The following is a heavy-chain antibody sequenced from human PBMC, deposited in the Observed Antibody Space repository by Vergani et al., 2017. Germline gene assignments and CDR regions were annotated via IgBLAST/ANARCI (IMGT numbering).Heavy chain of an antibody. CDR3: TRDRGYCSGGSSVCYYYGMDV. CDR1: GFTFSNAW. V-gene: IGHV3-15*01. CDR2: IKSKTDGGTT. J-gene: IGHJ6*02. Sequence: EVQLVESGGGLVKPGGSLRLSCAASGFTFSNAWMSWVRQAPGKGLEWVGRIKSKTDGGTTDYAAPVKGRFTISRDDSKNTLYLQMNSLKTEDTAVYYCTRDRGYCSGGSSVCYYYGMDVWGQGTTVTVSS. D-gene: IGHD2-15*01.